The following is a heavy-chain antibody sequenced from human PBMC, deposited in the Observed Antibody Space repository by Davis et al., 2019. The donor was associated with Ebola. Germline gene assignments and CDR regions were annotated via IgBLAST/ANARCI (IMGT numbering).Heavy chain of an antibody. V-gene: IGHV3-48*01. CDR1: GFTFSSYS. J-gene: IGHJ4*02. CDR2: ISSSSSTI. D-gene: IGHD5-18*01. Sequence: GESLKISCTASGFTFSSYSMNWVRQAPRKGLEWVSYISSSSSTIYYADSVKGRFSISRDNSKDTLYLQMNSLRGEDTAVYYCAKGDTAKDWGQGTLVTVSS. CDR3: AKGDTAKD.